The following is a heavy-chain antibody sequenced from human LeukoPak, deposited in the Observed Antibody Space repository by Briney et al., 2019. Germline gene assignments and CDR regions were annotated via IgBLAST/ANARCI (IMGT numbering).Heavy chain of an antibody. V-gene: IGHV3-30*04. CDR3: AREIPLYCSGGSCYSNWFDP. CDR1: GFTFSSYA. D-gene: IGHD2-15*01. J-gene: IGHJ5*02. CDR2: ISYDGSNK. Sequence: PGGSLRLSCAASGFTFSSYAMHWVRQAPGKGLEWVAVISYDGSNKYYADSVKGRFTISRDNSKNTLYLQMNSLRAEDTAVYYCAREIPLYCSGGSCYSNWFDPWGQGTLVTVSS.